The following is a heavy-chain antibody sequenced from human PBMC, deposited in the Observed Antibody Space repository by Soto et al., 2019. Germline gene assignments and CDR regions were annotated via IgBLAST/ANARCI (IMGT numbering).Heavy chain of an antibody. J-gene: IGHJ5*02. D-gene: IGHD4-17*01. CDR3: ARVPTGCWFDP. CDR1: GGSFSGYY. Sequence: QVQLQQWGAGLLKPSETLSLTCAVYGGSFSGYYWSWIRQPPGKGLEWSGEINHSGRTNYNPSLKCRVTISVATSKNQFSLKLSSVTAADAAVYSCARVPTGCWFDPWGQGTLVTVSS. V-gene: IGHV4-34*01. CDR2: INHSGRT.